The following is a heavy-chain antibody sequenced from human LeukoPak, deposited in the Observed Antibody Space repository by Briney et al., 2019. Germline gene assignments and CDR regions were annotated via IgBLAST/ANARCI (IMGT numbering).Heavy chain of an antibody. J-gene: IGHJ4*02. D-gene: IGHD3-22*01. CDR2: INSDGRNT. CDR3: TRTYYYESSGYCGY. CDR1: GFTFSGYW. Sequence: GQSLRLSCAGSGFTFSGYWMHWVRQAPGKGLVWVSRINSDGRNTNYADSVKGRFTISRDNAKNTLYLQMNSLRAEDTAVYYCTRTYYYESSGYCGYWGQGTLVTVSS. V-gene: IGHV3-74*01.